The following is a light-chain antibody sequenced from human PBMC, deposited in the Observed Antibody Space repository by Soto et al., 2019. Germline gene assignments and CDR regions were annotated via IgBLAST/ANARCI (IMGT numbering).Light chain of an antibody. Sequence: DIQMTQSPSSLSASVGDRVTITCRASQSISSYLNWYQQNPGKAPKLLIYAASSLQSGVPSRFSGSVSGTEFTLTISSLQPEDFAAYYCQQSYSTPWTFGRGNKVEIK. CDR2: AAS. CDR3: QQSYSTPWT. CDR1: QSISSY. J-gene: IGKJ1*01. V-gene: IGKV1-39*01.